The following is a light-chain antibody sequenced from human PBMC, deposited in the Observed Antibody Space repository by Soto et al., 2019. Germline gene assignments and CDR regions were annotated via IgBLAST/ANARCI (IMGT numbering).Light chain of an antibody. CDR2: EVS. Sequence: QSVLTQPPSASGSPGQSVTISCTGTSSDVGGYNYVSWYQQHPGKAPKLMIYEVSKRPSGVPDRFSGSKSGHTASLTVSGLQAEDEADYYCRSYAGSKVFGTGTKGTVL. V-gene: IGLV2-8*01. CDR3: RSYAGSKV. J-gene: IGLJ1*01. CDR1: SSDVGGYNY.